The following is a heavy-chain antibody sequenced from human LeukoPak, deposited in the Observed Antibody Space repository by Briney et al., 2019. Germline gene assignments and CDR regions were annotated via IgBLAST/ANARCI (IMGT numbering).Heavy chain of an antibody. D-gene: IGHD3-10*01. Sequence: SETLSLTCTVSGGSISSSSYYWGWIRQPPGKGLEWIGSIYYSGSTYYNPSLKSRVTISVDTSKNQFSLKLSSVTAADTAVYYCARARAVLLWFGEFDYWGQGTLVTVSS. CDR3: ARARAVLLWFGEFDY. J-gene: IGHJ4*02. V-gene: IGHV4-39*07. CDR1: GGSISSSSYY. CDR2: IYYSGST.